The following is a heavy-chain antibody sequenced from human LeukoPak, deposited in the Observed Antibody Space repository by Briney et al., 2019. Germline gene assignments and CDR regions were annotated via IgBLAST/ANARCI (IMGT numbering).Heavy chain of an antibody. Sequence: PSETLSLTCTVSGASISGGYWSWIRQPPGRGLEWIGYVYTSGSTNYNPSLKSRVTISVDTSKSQFALKLSSVTAADTDVYYCAKSYFDYSTYYSYYFNLWGQGALVTVSS. J-gene: IGHJ4*02. V-gene: IGHV4-4*09. D-gene: IGHD4-11*01. CDR3: AKSYFDYSTYYSYYFNL. CDR2: VYTSGST. CDR1: GASISGGY.